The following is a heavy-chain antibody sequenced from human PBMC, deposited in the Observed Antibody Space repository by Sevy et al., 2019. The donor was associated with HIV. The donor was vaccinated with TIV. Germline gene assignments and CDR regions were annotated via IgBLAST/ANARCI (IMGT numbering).Heavy chain of an antibody. CDR1: GFIFSDYY. D-gene: IGHD1-26*01. CDR3: ARVDRVGATTMAYFDY. Sequence: GGSLRLSCGASGFIFSDYYMSWIRQAPGKGLEWVSYISGRSTYTNYADSVKGRFTISRDNAKNSEYLQMNSLRADDTAVYYCARVDRVGATTMAYFDYWGQGTLVTVSS. V-gene: IGHV3-11*06. J-gene: IGHJ4*02. CDR2: ISGRSTYT.